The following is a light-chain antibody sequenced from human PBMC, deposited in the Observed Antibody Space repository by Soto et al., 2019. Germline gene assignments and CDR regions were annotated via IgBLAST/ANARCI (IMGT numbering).Light chain of an antibody. CDR3: QQYNNWPLT. V-gene: IGKV3-15*01. J-gene: IGKJ4*01. CDR1: QNIKSN. CDR2: GPS. Sequence: DIVMTQSPATLSVSPGERATLSCRASQNIKSNLAWYQQKPGQAPGLLIYGPSSRATGIPSRFSGSGSGTEFTLTITSLQSEDFAVYYCQQYNNWPLTFGGGTKVEIK.